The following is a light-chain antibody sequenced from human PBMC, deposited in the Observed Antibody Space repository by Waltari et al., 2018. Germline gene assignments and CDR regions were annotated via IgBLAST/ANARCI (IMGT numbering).Light chain of an antibody. J-gene: IGKJ1*01. CDR2: GVS. CDR3: QHYLRLPVA. Sequence: EIVLTPSPHTTPSAPVEDTTLSCRASQSLNRALAWYQQKPGQAPRLLIYGVSTRATGIPDRFSGSGSGADFSLTITRLEPEDFAVYYCQHYLRLPVAFGQGTKVDIK. V-gene: IGKV3-20*01. CDR1: QSLNRA.